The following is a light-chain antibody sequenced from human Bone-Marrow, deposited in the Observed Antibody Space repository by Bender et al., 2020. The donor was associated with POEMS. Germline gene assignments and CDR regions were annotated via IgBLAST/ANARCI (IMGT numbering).Light chain of an antibody. CDR1: SSDVGTYDL. Sequence: QSALTQPASLSGSPGQSITISCTGTSSDVGTYDLVSWYQHHPGKAPKLMIYEVFKRPSGVSNRFSGSKSGNTASLTISGLQAEDETNYYCFSYAGSSTSNWVFGGGTKLTVL. J-gene: IGLJ3*02. V-gene: IGLV2-23*02. CDR3: FSYAGSSTSNWV. CDR2: EVF.